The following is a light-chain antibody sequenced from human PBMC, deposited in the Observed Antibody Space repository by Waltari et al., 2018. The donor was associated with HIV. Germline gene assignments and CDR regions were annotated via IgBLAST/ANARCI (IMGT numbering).Light chain of an antibody. V-gene: IGLV2-8*01. CDR1: SSDVGGYNF. CDR3: SSFAGNNDKVV. CDR2: QVT. J-gene: IGLJ2*01. Sequence: QSALTQPPSASASPGQSVTISCTGTSSDVGGYNFVSWYQQRPGKAPKLIVYQVTRRPSGVPAPFSGTKSDNTASLTVSGLQAEDEADYYCSSFAGNNDKVVFGGGTKLTVL.